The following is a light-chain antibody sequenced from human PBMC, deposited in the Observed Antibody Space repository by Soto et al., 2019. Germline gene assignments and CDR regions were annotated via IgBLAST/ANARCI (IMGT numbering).Light chain of an antibody. Sequence: QSVLTQPGSVSGSPGQSVTFSCTGTSGDIGAYNYVSWYQFHPGKAPKMIIYDVNKRPSGVPDRFSGSKSGNTASLTISWLQAEDEADYYCCSYAHTSRVFGGGTKLTVL. CDR2: DVN. CDR1: SGDIGAYNY. J-gene: IGLJ3*02. V-gene: IGLV2-11*01. CDR3: CSYAHTSRV.